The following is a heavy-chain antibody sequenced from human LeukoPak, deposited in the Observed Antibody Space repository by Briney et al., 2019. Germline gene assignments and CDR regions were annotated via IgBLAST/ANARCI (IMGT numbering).Heavy chain of an antibody. D-gene: IGHD6-6*01. CDR1: GGSISSYY. CDR2: IYYSGST. Sequence: SETLSLTRTVSGGSISSYYWSWIRQPPGKGLEWIGYIYYSGSTNYNPSLKSRVTISVDTSKNQFSLKLSSVTAADTAVYYCARAYSSSSWRFDYWGQGTLVTVSS. CDR3: ARAYSSSSWRFDY. J-gene: IGHJ4*02. V-gene: IGHV4-59*01.